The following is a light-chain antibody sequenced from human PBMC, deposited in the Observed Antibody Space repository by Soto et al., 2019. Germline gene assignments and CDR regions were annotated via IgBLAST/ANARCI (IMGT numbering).Light chain of an antibody. CDR1: QSINIW. V-gene: IGKV1-5*03. J-gene: IGKJ1*01. CDR3: QQYNVYWT. CDR2: KAS. Sequence: DIQMTQSPSTLSASVGDRVTITCRASQSINIWLAWYQQKPGRAPKLLIYKASTLESGVPSRFSGSGSGTEFTLTISSLQPDDFATYDCQQYNVYWTFGQGNKVEIK.